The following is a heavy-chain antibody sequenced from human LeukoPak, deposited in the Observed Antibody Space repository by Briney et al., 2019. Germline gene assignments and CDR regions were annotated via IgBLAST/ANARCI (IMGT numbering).Heavy chain of an antibody. J-gene: IGHJ4*02. D-gene: IGHD2-8*01. V-gene: IGHV4-34*01. CDR2: INHSGST. CDR1: GGSFSGYY. CDR3: AGHLYCTNGVCSEPFDY. Sequence: SETLSLTCAVYGGSFSGYYWSWIRQPPGKGLEWIGEINHSGSTYYNPSLKSRVTISVDTSKNQFSLKLSSVTAADTAVYYCAGHLYCTNGVCSEPFDYWGQGTLVTVSS.